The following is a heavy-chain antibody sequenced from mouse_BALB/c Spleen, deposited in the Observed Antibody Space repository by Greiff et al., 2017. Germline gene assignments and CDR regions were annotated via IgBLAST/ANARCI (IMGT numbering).Heavy chain of an antibody. CDR2: INPSNGRT. V-gene: IGHV1S81*02. J-gene: IGHJ2*01. Sequence: QVQLQQSGAELVKPGASVKLSCKASGYTFTSYWMHWVKQRPGQGLEWIGEINPSNGRTNYNEKFKSKATLTVDKSSSTAYMQLSSLTSEDSAVYYCASYYGFDYWGQGTTLTVSS. D-gene: IGHD1-1*01. CDR1: GYTFTSYW. CDR3: ASYYGFDY.